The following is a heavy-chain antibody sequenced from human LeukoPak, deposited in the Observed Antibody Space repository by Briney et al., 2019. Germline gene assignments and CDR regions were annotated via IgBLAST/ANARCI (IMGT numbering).Heavy chain of an antibody. D-gene: IGHD5-18*01. V-gene: IGHV3-30-3*01. CDR2: ISYDGSNE. CDR1: GFTFSSCA. Sequence: GGSLRLSCAASGFTFSSCAMHWVRQAPGKGLEWVSFISYDGSNEYYADSVKGRFTISRDNSKNTLYLQMNSLRAEDTAVYYCARERGGYSYGSRRTSPFDYWGQGTLVTVSS. CDR3: ARERGGYSYGSRRTSPFDY. J-gene: IGHJ4*02.